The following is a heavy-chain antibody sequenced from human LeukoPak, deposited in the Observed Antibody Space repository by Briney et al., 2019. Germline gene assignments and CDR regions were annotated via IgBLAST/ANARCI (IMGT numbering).Heavy chain of an antibody. CDR3: ARDYGGSSPFDY. CDR1: GGSFSGYY. V-gene: IGHV4-34*01. J-gene: IGHJ4*02. CDR2: INHSGST. D-gene: IGHD4-23*01. Sequence: SETLSLTCAVYGGSFSGYYWSWIRQPPGKGLEWIGEINHSGSTNYNPSLKSRVAISVDTSKNQFSLKLSSVTAADTAVYYCARDYGGSSPFDYWGQGTLVTVSS.